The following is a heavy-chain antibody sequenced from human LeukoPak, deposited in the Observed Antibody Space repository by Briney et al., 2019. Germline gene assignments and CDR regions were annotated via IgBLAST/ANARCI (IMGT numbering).Heavy chain of an antibody. V-gene: IGHV4-31*03. CDR2: IYYSGST. CDR1: GGSISSGGYY. Sequence: SQTLSLTCTVSGGSISSGGYYWSWIRQHPGKGPEWIGYIYYSGSTYYNPSLKSRVTISVDTSKNQFSLKLSSVTAADTAVYYCARLGRRYYYGMDVWGQGTTVTVSS. J-gene: IGHJ6*02. CDR3: ARLGRRYYYGMDV.